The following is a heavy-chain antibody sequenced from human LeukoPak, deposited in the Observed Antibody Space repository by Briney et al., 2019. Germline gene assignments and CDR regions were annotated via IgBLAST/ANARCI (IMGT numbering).Heavy chain of an antibody. CDR3: ARGRYCSGGSCYWFDP. J-gene: IGHJ5*02. V-gene: IGHV4-30-4*08. CDR2: IYYSGST. Sequence: SETLSLTCSVSGGSIISSNYYWGWIRQPPGKGLEWIGYIYYSGSTYYNPSLKSRVTISVDTSKNQFSLKLSSVTAADTAVYYCARGRYCSGGSCYWFDPWGQGTLVTVSS. D-gene: IGHD2-15*01. CDR1: GGSIISSNYY.